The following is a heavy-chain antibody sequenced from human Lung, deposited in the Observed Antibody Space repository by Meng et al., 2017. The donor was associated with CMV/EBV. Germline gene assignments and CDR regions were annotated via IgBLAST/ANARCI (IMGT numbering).Heavy chain of an antibody. V-gene: IGHV4-4*02. CDR3: ARGVHGDTHYYGMDG. J-gene: IGHJ6*02. D-gene: IGHD4-17*01. CDR1: GGSIWGSKW. CDR2: ISHSGRT. Sequence: SXTLSLXCDVSGGSIWGSKWWSWVRQSPGKGLEWLGEISHSGRTNYNPSLKRRVTISVDRSNNQFSLNLTSVTAADTALYYCARGVHGDTHYYGMDGWGQGXTVTGSS.